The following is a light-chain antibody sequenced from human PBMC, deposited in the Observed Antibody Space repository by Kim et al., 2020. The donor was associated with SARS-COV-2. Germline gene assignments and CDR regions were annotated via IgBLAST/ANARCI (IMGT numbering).Light chain of an antibody. CDR2: AAS. Sequence: DIQMTQSPSSLSASVGDRVTITCRASQSISSYLNWYQQKPGKAPKLLIYAASSLQSGVPSRFSGSGSETDFTLTISSLQPEDFATYYCQQSYSSPSTVGQGTKVDIK. CDR3: QQSYSSPST. V-gene: IGKV1-39*01. CDR1: QSISSY. J-gene: IGKJ1*01.